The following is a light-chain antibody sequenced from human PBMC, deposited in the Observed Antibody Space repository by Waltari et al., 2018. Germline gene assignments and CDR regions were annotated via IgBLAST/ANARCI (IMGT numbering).Light chain of an antibody. CDR1: QALNTN. J-gene: IGKJ2*01. V-gene: IGKV3-15*01. Sequence: EIVMTQSPATLPVSPGERATLSCRASQALNTNLAWYQQKPGQAPRLLIYGASTRATGIPARFSGSGSGTEFTLTISSLQSEDFAVYYCQQYNSWPPYTFGQGTKLEIK. CDR2: GAS. CDR3: QQYNSWPPYT.